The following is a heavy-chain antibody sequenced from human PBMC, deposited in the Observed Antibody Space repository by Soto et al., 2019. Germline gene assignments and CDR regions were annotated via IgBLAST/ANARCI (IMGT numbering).Heavy chain of an antibody. CDR1: GYTFTSYA. V-gene: IGHV1-3*01. Sequence: GASVKVSCKASGYTFTSYAMHWVRQAPGQRLEWMGWINAGNGNTKYSQKFQGRVTITRDTSASTAYMELSSLRSEDTAVYYCARGECSGGSCYSFGAFDIWGPGTMVTVSS. CDR2: INAGNGNT. D-gene: IGHD2-15*01. CDR3: ARGECSGGSCYSFGAFDI. J-gene: IGHJ3*02.